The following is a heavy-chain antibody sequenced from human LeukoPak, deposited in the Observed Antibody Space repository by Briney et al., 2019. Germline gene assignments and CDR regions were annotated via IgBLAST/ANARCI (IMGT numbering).Heavy chain of an antibody. V-gene: IGHV1-46*01. Sequence: ASVKVSCKASGFTFTNYYIQWVRQAPGQGLEWMGVINPIGGSTNYAQRFQGRVTVTRDTSTSTAYMELSSPRSDDTAVYYCARVAGGNSDHWGQGTLVTVSS. D-gene: IGHD4-23*01. CDR2: INPIGGST. CDR1: GFTFTNYY. CDR3: ARVAGGNSDH. J-gene: IGHJ4*02.